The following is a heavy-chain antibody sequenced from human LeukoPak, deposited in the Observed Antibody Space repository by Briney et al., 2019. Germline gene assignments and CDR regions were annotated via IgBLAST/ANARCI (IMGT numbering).Heavy chain of an antibody. Sequence: SETLPLTCTVSGGSVSSGSYYWSWIRQPPGKGLEWIGYIYYSGSTNYNPSLKSRVTISVDTSKNQFSLKLSSVTAADTAVYYCARGGGDIVVVPAAILAFDIWGQGTMVTASS. CDR1: GGSVSSGSYY. J-gene: IGHJ3*02. V-gene: IGHV4-61*01. CDR3: ARGGGDIVVVPAAILAFDI. D-gene: IGHD2-2*01. CDR2: IYYSGST.